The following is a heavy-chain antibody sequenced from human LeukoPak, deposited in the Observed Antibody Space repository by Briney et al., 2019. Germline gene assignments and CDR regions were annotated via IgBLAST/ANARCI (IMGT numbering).Heavy chain of an antibody. CDR1: GYTFTSYG. CDR2: ISAYNGNT. Sequence: ASVKVSCKASGYTFTSYGISWVRQAPGQGLEWMGWISAYNGNTNYAQKLQGRVTMTTDTPTSTAYMELRSLRSDDTAVYYCARDLGYSSSWGFDYWGQGTLVTVSS. J-gene: IGHJ4*02. V-gene: IGHV1-18*01. D-gene: IGHD6-13*01. CDR3: ARDLGYSSSWGFDY.